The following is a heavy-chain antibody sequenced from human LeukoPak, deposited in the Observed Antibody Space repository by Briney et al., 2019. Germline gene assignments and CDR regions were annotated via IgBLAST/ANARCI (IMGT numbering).Heavy chain of an antibody. V-gene: IGHV3-11*06. CDR2: ISSSSSYT. CDR3: ARDLSYGDSGFDY. Sequence: GGSLRLSCAASGFTFSDYYMSWIRQAPGKGLEWVSYISSSSSYTNYADSVKGRFTISRDNSKNTLYLQMNSLRAEDTAVYYCARDLSYGDSGFDYWGQGTLVTVSS. CDR1: GFTFSDYY. J-gene: IGHJ4*02. D-gene: IGHD4-17*01.